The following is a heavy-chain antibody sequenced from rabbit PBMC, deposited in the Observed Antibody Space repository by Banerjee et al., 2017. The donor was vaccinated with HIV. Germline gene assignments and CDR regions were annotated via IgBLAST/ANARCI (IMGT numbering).Heavy chain of an antibody. D-gene: IGHD6-1*01. J-gene: IGHJ6*01. CDR1: GSDISSYD. Sequence: QELAESGGGLVQPGESLKLSCKASGSDISSYDMCWVRQAPGKGLEWIACIWTGSGSTWYASWAKGRFTISKTSSTTVTLQVTSLTAADTATYFCARDADGAGYDFGLWGPGTLVTVS. CDR3: ARDADGAGYDFGL. V-gene: IGHV1S40*01. CDR2: IWTGSGST.